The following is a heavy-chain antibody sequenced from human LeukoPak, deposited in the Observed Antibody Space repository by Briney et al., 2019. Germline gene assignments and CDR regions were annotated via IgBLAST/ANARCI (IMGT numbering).Heavy chain of an antibody. Sequence: GASVKVSCKASGGTFSSYAISWVRQAPGQGLEWMGRIIPILGIANYAQKFQGRVTITADKSTSTAYMELSSLRSEDTAVFYCARDMLSIPTGSEHHYNDMDVWGQGTTVTVSS. CDR1: GGTFSSYA. CDR3: ARDMLSIPTGSEHHYNDMDV. J-gene: IGHJ6*02. D-gene: IGHD3-16*01. V-gene: IGHV1-69*04. CDR2: IIPILGIA.